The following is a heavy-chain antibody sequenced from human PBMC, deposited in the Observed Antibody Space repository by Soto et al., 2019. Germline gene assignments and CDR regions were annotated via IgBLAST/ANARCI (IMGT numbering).Heavy chain of an antibody. Sequence: QVQLVQSGAEVKKPGSSVKVSCKASGGIFSNFAFNWMRQAPGQGLDWMGGIIPTLGTTHYAQKFLGRVTITADESTRTVYMEMSSLTVDDTAVYYCARVGLGAYDYWGQGTLVIVSS. J-gene: IGHJ4*02. V-gene: IGHV1-69*01. D-gene: IGHD6-19*01. CDR3: ARVGLGAYDY. CDR1: GGIFSNFA. CDR2: IIPTLGTT.